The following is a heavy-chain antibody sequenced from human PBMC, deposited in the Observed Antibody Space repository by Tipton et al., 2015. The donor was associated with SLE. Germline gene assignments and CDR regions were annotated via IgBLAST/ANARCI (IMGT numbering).Heavy chain of an antibody. CDR1: GGSFSGYY. CDR2: INHSGST. J-gene: IGHJ6*03. V-gene: IGHV4-34*01. CDR3: AREALYYYYMDV. Sequence: TLSLTCAVYGGSFSGYYWSWIRQPPGKGLEWIGEINHSGSTNYNPSLKSRVTISVDTSKNQFSLKLSSVTAADTAVYYCAREALYYYYMDVWGKGTTVTVSS.